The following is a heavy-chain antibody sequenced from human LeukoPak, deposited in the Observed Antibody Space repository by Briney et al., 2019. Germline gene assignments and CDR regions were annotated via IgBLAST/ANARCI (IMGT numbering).Heavy chain of an antibody. CDR1: GFTFSSYG. CDR2: ISYDGSNK. V-gene: IGHV3-30*18. J-gene: IGHJ6*02. CDR3: AKAQPLVLYYYYGMDV. Sequence: GGSLRLSCAASGFTFSSYGMHWVRQAPGKGLEWVAVISYDGSNKYYADSVKGRFTISRDNSKNTLYLQMNSLRAEDTAVYYCAKAQPLVLYYYYGMDVWGQGTTVTVSS. D-gene: IGHD6-13*01.